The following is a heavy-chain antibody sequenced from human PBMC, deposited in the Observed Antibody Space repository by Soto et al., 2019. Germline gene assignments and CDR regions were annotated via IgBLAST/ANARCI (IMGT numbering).Heavy chain of an antibody. Sequence: SETLSLTCTVSGGSISDSYWSWIRQPPGKGLEWIGYIRYSGSTNYNPSLKSRVTISLDTSKNQFSLKLSSVTAADTAVYYCARDRWFDPWGQGTLVTVSS. CDR2: IRYSGST. CDR1: GGSISDSY. V-gene: IGHV4-59*01. CDR3: ARDRWFDP. J-gene: IGHJ5*02.